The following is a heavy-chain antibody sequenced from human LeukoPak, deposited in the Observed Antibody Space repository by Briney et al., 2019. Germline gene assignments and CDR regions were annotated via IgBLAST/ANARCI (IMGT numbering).Heavy chain of an antibody. J-gene: IGHJ4*02. CDR2: ISSSSSTI. CDR3: ARLGSMVRGVLGYFDY. D-gene: IGHD3-10*01. CDR1: GFTFSSYS. Sequence: GGSLRLSCAASGFTFSSYSMNWVRQAPGKGLEWVSYISSSSSTIYYADSVKGRFTISRDNSKNTLYLQMNSLRAEDTAVYYCARLGSMVRGVLGYFDYWGQGTLVTVSS. V-gene: IGHV3-48*01.